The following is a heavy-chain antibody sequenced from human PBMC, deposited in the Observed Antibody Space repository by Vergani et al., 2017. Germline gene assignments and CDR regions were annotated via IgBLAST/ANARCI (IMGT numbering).Heavy chain of an antibody. CDR3: ARDPGSYDFWSGPHNWFDP. CDR2: IYYSGST. D-gene: IGHD3-3*01. V-gene: IGHV4-59*01. CDR1: GGSISSYY. Sequence: QVQLQESGPGLVKPSETLSLTCTVSGGSISSYYWSWIRQPPGKGLEWIGYIYYSGSTNYNPSLKSRVTISVDTSKNQFSLKLSSVTAADTAMYYCARDPGSYDFWSGPHNWFDPWGQGTLVTVSS. J-gene: IGHJ5*02.